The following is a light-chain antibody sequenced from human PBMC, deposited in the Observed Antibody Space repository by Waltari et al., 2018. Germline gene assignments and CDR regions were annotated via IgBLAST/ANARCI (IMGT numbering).Light chain of an antibody. CDR3: HAAADNNWF. CDR2: KDT. J-gene: IGLJ2*01. V-gene: IGLV3-27*01. CDR1: VLAATY. Sequence: YDLAQPLSVSVSPGQTATLTCSGDVLAATYVRWFQQRPGQAPTLISYKDTERPAAPPERFSGSSSGSTVTLTIRGALLEDEADYHCHAAADNNWFFGGGTKLTVL.